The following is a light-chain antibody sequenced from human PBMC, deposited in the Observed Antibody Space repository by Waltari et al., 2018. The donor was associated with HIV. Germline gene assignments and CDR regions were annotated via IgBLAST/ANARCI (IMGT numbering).Light chain of an antibody. CDR1: ISDIGSYNY. CDR2: EVS. V-gene: IGLV2-14*01. J-gene: IGLJ2*01. Sequence: QSALTQPASVSGSPGQSITISCTGTISDIGSYNYVSWYQQHPGKAPKLIIFEVSPRPSWVSDRVSGTQSDNKASLTISALQAEDEANYYCSSYTSSSTVLFGGGTTLTVL. CDR3: SSYTSSSTVL.